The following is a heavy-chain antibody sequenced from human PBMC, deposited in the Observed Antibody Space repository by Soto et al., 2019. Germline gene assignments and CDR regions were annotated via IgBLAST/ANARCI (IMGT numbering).Heavy chain of an antibody. D-gene: IGHD3-10*01. CDR2: ISGSGGST. CDR1: GFTFSSYD. V-gene: IGHV3-23*01. J-gene: IGHJ6*02. Sequence: PGGSLRLSCAASGFTFSSYDMSWVRQAPGKGLEWVSAISGSGGSTYYADSVKGRFTISRDNSKNTLYLQMNSLRAEDTAVYYCAREMVRGVIKGGYYYYGMDVWGQGTTVTVSS. CDR3: AREMVRGVIKGGYYYYGMDV.